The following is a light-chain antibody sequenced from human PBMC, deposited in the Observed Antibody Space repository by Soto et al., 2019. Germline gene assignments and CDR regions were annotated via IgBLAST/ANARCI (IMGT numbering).Light chain of an antibody. Sequence: QSVLTQPRSVSMSPGQSVTISGTGTSSDIGNYDYVSWYQQHPTKAPKLIIYHVSKRPSGVPDRFSGSKSGNTASLIISGLQAEDEADYYCCSYAGSYTFARNVFGTGAKVTVL. CDR3: CSYAGSYTFARNV. CDR2: HVS. V-gene: IGLV2-11*01. J-gene: IGLJ1*01. CDR1: SSDIGNYDY.